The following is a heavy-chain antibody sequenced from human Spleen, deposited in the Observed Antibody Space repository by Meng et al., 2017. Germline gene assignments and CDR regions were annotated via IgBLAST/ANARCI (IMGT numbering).Heavy chain of an antibody. Sequence: KVSCKPSVYSFTSYWIGWVRQMPGKGLEWMGIIYPGDSDTRYSPSFQGQVTISADKSINTAYLQWSRLKASDTDMYDFSRRRGAVTADHVDYWGQGTLVTVSS. D-gene: IGHD2-21*02. CDR3: SRRRGAVTADHVDY. V-gene: IGHV5-51*01. J-gene: IGHJ4*02. CDR1: VYSFTSYW. CDR2: IYPGDSDT.